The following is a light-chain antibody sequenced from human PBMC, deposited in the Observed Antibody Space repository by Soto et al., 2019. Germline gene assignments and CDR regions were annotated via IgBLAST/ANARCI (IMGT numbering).Light chain of an antibody. CDR2: GAS. CDR3: QQYGSSPPIT. CDR1: QSVSNN. V-gene: IGKV3-15*01. J-gene: IGKJ5*01. Sequence: EIVMTQSPATLSVSPGERATFSCRASQSVSNNLAWYQQMPGQAPRLLIYGASTRASGIPARFSGSGSGTEFTLTISSLQSEDFAVYYCQQYGSSPPITFGQGTRLEIK.